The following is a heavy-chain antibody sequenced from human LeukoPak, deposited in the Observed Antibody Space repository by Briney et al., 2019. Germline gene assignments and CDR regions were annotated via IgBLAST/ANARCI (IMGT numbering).Heavy chain of an antibody. J-gene: IGHJ4*02. CDR2: IRDSGTT. CDR1: GFTFSTYP. Sequence: GGSLRLSCAASGFTFSTYPMNWVRQAPGKGLEWISHIRDSGTTDYADSVKGRFTISRDNAKNSLYLQMNSLRAEDTALYYCAKASPRVGVVVIDDYFDYWGQGTLVTVSS. V-gene: IGHV3-48*04. D-gene: IGHD3-22*01. CDR3: AKASPRVGVVVIDDYFDY.